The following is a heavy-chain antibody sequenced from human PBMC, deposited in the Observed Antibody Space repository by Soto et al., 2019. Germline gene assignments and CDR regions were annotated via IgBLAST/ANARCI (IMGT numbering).Heavy chain of an antibody. CDR1: GFAFSSYY. V-gene: IGHV3-7*01. D-gene: IGHD4-17*01. CDR3: AREKRANGYFDY. Sequence: EVKLVESGGGLVQPGGSLRLSCAASGFAFSSYYMSWVRQAPGKGLEWVANIKQDEREKYYLDSVKGRFTISRDYAKNSLFLQMNSLRVDDTAVYYCAREKRANGYFDYWGQGTLVTVSS. CDR2: IKQDEREK. J-gene: IGHJ4*02.